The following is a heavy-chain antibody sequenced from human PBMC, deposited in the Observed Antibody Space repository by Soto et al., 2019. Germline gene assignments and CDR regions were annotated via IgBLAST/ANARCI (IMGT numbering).Heavy chain of an antibody. J-gene: IGHJ4*02. Sequence: SETLSLTCAVSGGSISSGGYSWSWIRQPPGKGLEWIGYIYHSGSTYYNPSLKSRVTISVDRSKNEFSLKLSSVTAADTAVYYCARATSHYASGRYEGGYYYFVYWGQGTLVTVSS. D-gene: IGHD3-10*01. CDR2: IYHSGST. V-gene: IGHV4-30-2*01. CDR3: ARATSHYASGRYEGGYYYFVY. CDR1: GGSISSGGYS.